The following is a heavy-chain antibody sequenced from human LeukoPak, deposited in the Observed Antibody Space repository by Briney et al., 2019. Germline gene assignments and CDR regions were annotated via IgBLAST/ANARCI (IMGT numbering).Heavy chain of an antibody. CDR2: ISGSGGST. V-gene: IGHV3-23*01. CDR1: GFTFSSYA. CDR3: AKDPNPFYDFWSGYK. Sequence: GGYLRLYGAASGFTFSSYAMSWVRQAPGKGLEWVSAISGSGGSTYYADSVKGRFTISRDNSKNTLYLQMNSLRGEDTAVYYCAKDPNPFYDFWSGYKWGQGTLVTVSS. D-gene: IGHD3-3*01. J-gene: IGHJ4*02.